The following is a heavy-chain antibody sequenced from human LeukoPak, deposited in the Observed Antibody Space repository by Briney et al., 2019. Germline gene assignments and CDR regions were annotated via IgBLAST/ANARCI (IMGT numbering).Heavy chain of an antibody. J-gene: IGHJ3*02. V-gene: IGHV3-21*01. Sequence: GGSLRLSCAASGFTFSSYAMSWVRQAPGKGLEWVSSISSSSSYIYYADSVKGRFTISRDNAKNSLYLQMNSLRAEDTAVYYCARGGATGAFDIWGQGTMVTVSS. CDR1: GFTFSSYA. CDR3: ARGGATGAFDI. CDR2: ISSSSSYI. D-gene: IGHD1-26*01.